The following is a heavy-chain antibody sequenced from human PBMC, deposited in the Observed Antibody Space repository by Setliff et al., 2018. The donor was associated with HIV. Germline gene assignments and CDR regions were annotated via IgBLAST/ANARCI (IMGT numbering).Heavy chain of an antibody. D-gene: IGHD3-22*01. Sequence: ASVKASCKASGYTFTSYYMHWVRQAPGQGLEWMGIISPSGGSTSYAQKFQGRVTMTRDTSTSTVYMELSSLRSEDTAVYYCARDQYYYDSSGYPSRYFDYWGQGTLVTVSS. CDR1: GYTFTSYY. CDR3: ARDQYYYDSSGYPSRYFDY. V-gene: IGHV1-46*01. CDR2: ISPSGGST. J-gene: IGHJ4*02.